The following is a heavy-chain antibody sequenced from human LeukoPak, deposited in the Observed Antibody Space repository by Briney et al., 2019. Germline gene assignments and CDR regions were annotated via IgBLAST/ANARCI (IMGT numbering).Heavy chain of an antibody. J-gene: IGHJ5*02. D-gene: IGHD6-13*01. CDR3: ARVLGLAAARDNWFAP. V-gene: IGHV6-1*01. CDR1: GDSVSSNSAA. Sequence: SQTLSLTCAISGDSVSSNSAAWNWIKQAPSRGLEWLGRTYYRSKWYNDYAVSVKSRITTNPDTSQNQCSLQLSSVTPEDTAVYYCARVLGLAAARDNWFAPWGQGPLVTVPS. CDR2: TYYRSKWYN.